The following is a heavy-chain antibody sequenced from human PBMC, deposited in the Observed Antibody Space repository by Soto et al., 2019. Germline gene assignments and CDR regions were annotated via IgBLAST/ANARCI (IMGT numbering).Heavy chain of an antibody. CDR3: TTDSGMSPYSFDY. J-gene: IGHJ4*02. CDR2: IMSKTDGGTT. Sequence: PGGSLRLSCATSGFTFSKAWVGWVRQAPGKGLEWVGRIMSKTDGGTTDYAAPVKGRFTISRDDSKRTLYLQMNSLKTGDTAFYYCTTDSGMSPYSFDYWVQGPLLTVSS. V-gene: IGHV3-15*01. CDR1: GFTFSKAW. D-gene: IGHD1-26*01.